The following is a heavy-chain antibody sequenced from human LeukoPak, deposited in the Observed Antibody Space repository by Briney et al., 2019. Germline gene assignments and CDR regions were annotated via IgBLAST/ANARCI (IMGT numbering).Heavy chain of an antibody. V-gene: IGHV4-34*01. D-gene: IGHD4-17*01. CDR2: INHSGST. CDR3: ARTSVTTLYMDV. J-gene: IGHJ6*03. CDR1: GGSFSGYY. Sequence: SETLSLTCAVYGGSFSGYYWSWIRQPSGKGLEWIGEINHSGSTNYNPSLKSRVTISVDTSKNQFSLKLSSVTAADTAVYYCARTSVTTLYMDVWGKGTTVTISS.